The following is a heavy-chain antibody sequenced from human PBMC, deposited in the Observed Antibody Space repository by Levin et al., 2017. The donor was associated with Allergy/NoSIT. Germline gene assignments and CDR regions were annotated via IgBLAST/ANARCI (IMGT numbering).Heavy chain of an antibody. CDR3: AREEGWGYHYGMDV. D-gene: IGHD3-16*02. CDR1: GFTFTSFW. V-gene: IGHV3-7*01. J-gene: IGHJ6*02. Sequence: GGSLRLSCVASGFTFTSFWMTWVRQAPGKGLEWVANIKQDGSETYYVDSVKGRFTISRDNAKNSVYLQMNSLRVDDTAVYYCAREEGWGYHYGMDVWGQGTTVTVSS. CDR2: IKQDGSET.